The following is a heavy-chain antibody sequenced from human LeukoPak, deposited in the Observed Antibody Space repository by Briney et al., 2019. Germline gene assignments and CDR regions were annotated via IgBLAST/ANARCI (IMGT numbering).Heavy chain of an antibody. V-gene: IGHV4-59*01. CDR1: GGSISSYY. CDR2: IYYTGST. Sequence: TSETLSLTCTVSGGSISSYYWSWIRQPPGKGLEWIGDIYYTGSTNYNPSLKSRVTISVDLSETQFSLDLSSVTAADTDVYSRARERFSRGVLDYWGQGTVVTVSS. D-gene: IGHD3-10*01. CDR3: ARERFSRGVLDY. J-gene: IGHJ4*02.